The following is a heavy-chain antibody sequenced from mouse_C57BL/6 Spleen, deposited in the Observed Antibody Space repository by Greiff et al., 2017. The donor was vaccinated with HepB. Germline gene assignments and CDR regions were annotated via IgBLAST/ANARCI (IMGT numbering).Heavy chain of an antibody. V-gene: IGHV2-6-1*01. D-gene: IGHD2-4*01. CDR2: IWSDGST. J-gene: IGHJ2*01. CDR3: ARHVELRGMDYFDD. Sequence: QVQLKESGPGLVAPSQSLSITCTVSGFSLTSYGVHWVRQPPGKGLEWLVVIWSDGSTTYNSALKSRLSISKDNSKSQVFLKMNSLQTDDTAMYYCARHVELRGMDYFDDWGQGTTLTVSS. CDR1: GFSLTSYG.